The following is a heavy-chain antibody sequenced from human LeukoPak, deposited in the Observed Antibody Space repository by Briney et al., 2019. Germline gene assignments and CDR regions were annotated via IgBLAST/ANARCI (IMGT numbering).Heavy chain of an antibody. CDR3: ARAYCSGGSCSDDY. D-gene: IGHD2-15*01. CDR2: ISSSSSYI. CDR1: GFTFSSYS. Sequence: GGSLRLSCAASGFTFSSYSMNWVRQAPGKGLEWVSSISSSSSYIYYADSVKGRFTIFRDNAKNSLYLQMNSLRAEDTAVYYCARAYCSGGSCSDDYWGQGTLVTVSS. J-gene: IGHJ4*02. V-gene: IGHV3-21*01.